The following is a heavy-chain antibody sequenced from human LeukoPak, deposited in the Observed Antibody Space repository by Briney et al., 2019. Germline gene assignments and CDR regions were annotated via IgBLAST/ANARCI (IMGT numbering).Heavy chain of an antibody. CDR1: GYTFTSYG. D-gene: IGHD2-2*01. J-gene: IGHJ4*02. Sequence: GASVKVSCKASGYTFTSYGISWVRQAPGQGLEWMGWISAYNGNTNYAQKLQGRVTMTTDTSTSTAYMELRSLRSDETAVYYCARRREDCSSTSCHEHSFDYWGQGTLVTVSS. CDR3: ARRREDCSSTSCHEHSFDY. CDR2: ISAYNGNT. V-gene: IGHV1-18*01.